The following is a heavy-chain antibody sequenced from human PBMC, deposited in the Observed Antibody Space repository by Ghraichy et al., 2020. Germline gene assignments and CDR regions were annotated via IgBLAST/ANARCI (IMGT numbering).Heavy chain of an antibody. Sequence: GGSLRLSCAASGFTFSGYWMSWVRQAPGKGLELVASIKQDGSEAHYVDSVQGRFTISTDNAKNSLSLQMNSLRAEDTAVYYCAKNIVAAGQYYYYYYGMDVWGQGTPVTVSS. CDR2: IKQDGSEA. CDR1: GFTFSGYW. CDR3: AKNIVAAGQYYYYYYGMDV. V-gene: IGHV3-7*01. J-gene: IGHJ6*02. D-gene: IGHD6-25*01.